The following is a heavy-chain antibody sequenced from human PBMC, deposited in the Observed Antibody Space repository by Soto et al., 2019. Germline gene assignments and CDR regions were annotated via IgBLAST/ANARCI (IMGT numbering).Heavy chain of an antibody. J-gene: IGHJ4*02. CDR1: SLGYDY. V-gene: IGHV3-49*02. CDR2: IRSKAYGGTT. D-gene: IGHD2-15*01. CDR3: CRAAHPISSFMFYRSDY. Sequence: SLGYDYISWGRRAQGKGLEWVGFIRSKAYGGTTEYAASVKGRFTISRDDSKSIAYLKMNSVNTEDIASYYCCRAAHPISSFMFYRSDYWGK.